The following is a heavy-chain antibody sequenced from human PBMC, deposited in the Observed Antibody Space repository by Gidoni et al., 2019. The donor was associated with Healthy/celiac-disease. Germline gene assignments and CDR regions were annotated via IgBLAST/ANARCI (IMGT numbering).Heavy chain of an antibody. CDR2: ISAYNGNT. CDR1: GYPFTSYG. J-gene: IGHJ6*02. D-gene: IGHD6-13*01. V-gene: IGHV1-18*01. Sequence: QVQLVQSGAEVKKPGASVKVSCKASGYPFTSYGISWVRQAPGQGLEWMGWISAYNGNTNYAQKLQGRVTMTTETSTSTAYMELRSLRSDDTAVYYCARLYSSSWYGDYYYYYGMDVWGQGTTVTVSS. CDR3: ARLYSSSWYGDYYYYYGMDV.